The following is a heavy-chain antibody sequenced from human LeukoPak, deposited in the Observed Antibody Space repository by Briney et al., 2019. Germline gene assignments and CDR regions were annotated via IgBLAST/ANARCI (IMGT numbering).Heavy chain of an antibody. CDR2: IYPGDSDT. Sequence: GESLKISCKGSGYSFSSYWIGWVRQMPGKGLEWMGIIYPGDSDTRYSPSFQGQVTISADKSISTAYLQWGSLKASDTAMYYCASPSRGYSSSWFTFDYWGQGTLVTVSS. V-gene: IGHV5-51*01. CDR3: ASPSRGYSSSWFTFDY. D-gene: IGHD6-13*01. J-gene: IGHJ4*02. CDR1: GYSFSSYW.